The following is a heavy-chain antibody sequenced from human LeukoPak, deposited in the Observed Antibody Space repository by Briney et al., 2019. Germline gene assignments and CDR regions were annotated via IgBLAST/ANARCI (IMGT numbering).Heavy chain of an antibody. CDR3: ARDHFITPENYYDSSGYYYVPVDAFDI. D-gene: IGHD3-22*01. CDR2: ISYDGSNK. Sequence: PGGSLRLSCAASGFTFSSYAMHWVRQAPGKGLEWVAVISYDGSNKYYADSVKGRFTISRDNSKNTLYLQMNSLRAEDTAVYYCARDHFITPENYYDSSGYYYVPVDAFDIWGQGTMVTVSS. J-gene: IGHJ3*02. CDR1: GFTFSSYA. V-gene: IGHV3-30*04.